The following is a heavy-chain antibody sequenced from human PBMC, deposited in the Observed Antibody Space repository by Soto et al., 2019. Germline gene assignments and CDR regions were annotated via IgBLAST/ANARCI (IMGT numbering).Heavy chain of an antibody. V-gene: IGHV4-4*07. D-gene: IGHD3-3*01. Sequence: SETLSLTCTVSGVSMSGFYWTCIRQPAGKGLEWIGRVYSSGGTHYSPSLKSRVTISLDTSKNQFSLRLLSVTDADTAVYFCARGKRFSDWFDPWGQGTLVTVSS. J-gene: IGHJ5*02. CDR3: ARGKRFSDWFDP. CDR2: VYSSGGT. CDR1: GVSMSGFY.